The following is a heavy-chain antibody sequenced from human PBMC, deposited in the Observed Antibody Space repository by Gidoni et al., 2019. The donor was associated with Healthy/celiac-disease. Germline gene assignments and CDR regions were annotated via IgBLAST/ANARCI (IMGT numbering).Heavy chain of an antibody. J-gene: IGHJ6*03. CDR1: GFTFSSYW. CDR2: IKQDGSEK. V-gene: IGHV3-7*01. CDR3: ARARVKSSARAARPLPTVDYYYYYMDV. D-gene: IGHD6-6*01. Sequence: EVQLVESGGGLVQPGGSLRLSCAASGFTFSSYWMSWVRQAPGKGLEWVANIKQDGSEKYYVDSVKGRFTISRDNAKNSLYLQMNSLRAEDTAVYYCARARVKSSARAARPLPTVDYYYYYMDVWGKGTTVTVSS.